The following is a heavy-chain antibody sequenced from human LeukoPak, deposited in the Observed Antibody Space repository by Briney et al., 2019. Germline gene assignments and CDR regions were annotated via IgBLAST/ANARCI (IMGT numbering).Heavy chain of an antibody. J-gene: IGHJ4*02. CDR3: AKDLHYYGSGYGGDY. CDR1: GFTYTSYG. CDR2: IRYDGTNK. V-gene: IGHV3-30*02. Sequence: GGSLRLSCAASGFTYTSYGMHWIRQAPGKGLEWVAFIRYDGTNKYYADSVKGRFTISRDNSKNTLSLQMNSLRVEDTAVYYCAKDLHYYGSGYGGDYWGQGTLVTVSS. D-gene: IGHD3-10*01.